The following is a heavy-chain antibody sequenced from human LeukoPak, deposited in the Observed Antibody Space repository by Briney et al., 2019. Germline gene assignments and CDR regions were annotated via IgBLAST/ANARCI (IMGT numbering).Heavy chain of an antibody. D-gene: IGHD3-22*01. CDR2: IIPILGIA. J-gene: IGHJ4*02. CDR1: GGTFSSYT. CDR3: AREPGGSGYYDY. V-gene: IGHV1-69*04. Sequence: SVKVSCKASGGTFSSYTISWVRQAPGQGLEWMGRIIPILGIANYAQKFQGRATITADKSTSTAYMELSSLRSEDTAVYYCAREPGGSGYYDYWGQGTLVTVSS.